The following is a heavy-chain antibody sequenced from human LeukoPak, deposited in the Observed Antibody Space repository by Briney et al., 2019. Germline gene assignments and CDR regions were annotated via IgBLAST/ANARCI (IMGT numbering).Heavy chain of an antibody. J-gene: IGHJ4*02. CDR2: ITSDGTAT. Sequence: GGSLRLSCVASGFTFSNYLMHWVRQAPGKGLVWVSRITSDGTATTYADSVKGRFTISRDNAKNTLYLQMNSLRVEDTALYYCARGYNYANDFDSWGQGTLVSVSS. CDR3: ARGYNYANDFDS. D-gene: IGHD5-24*01. CDR1: GFTFSNYL. V-gene: IGHV3-74*01.